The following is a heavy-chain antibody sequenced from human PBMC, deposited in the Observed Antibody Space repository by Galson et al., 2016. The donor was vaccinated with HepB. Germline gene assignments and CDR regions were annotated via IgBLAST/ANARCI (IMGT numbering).Heavy chain of an antibody. Sequence: SLRLSCAASGFTFSSYALNWVRQAPGKGLEWVSYICSRSSPIHYADSVKGRFTISRDNAKNSLYLQMNSLRDEDTAVYYCARVDEGYYYLIDYWGQGTLVTVSS. D-gene: IGHD3-22*01. CDR3: ARVDEGYYYLIDY. CDR1: GFTFSSYA. J-gene: IGHJ4*02. V-gene: IGHV3-48*02. CDR2: ICSRSSPI.